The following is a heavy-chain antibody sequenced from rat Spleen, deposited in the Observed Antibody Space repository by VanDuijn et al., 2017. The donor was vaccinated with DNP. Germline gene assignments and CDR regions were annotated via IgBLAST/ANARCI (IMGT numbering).Heavy chain of an antibody. V-gene: IGHV5-31*01. CDR1: GFTFDNSW. Sequence: EVRLVESGGDLVQPGRSLKLSCVASGFTFDNSWMTWIRQVPGKGLEWVSSITSSGGVTYYPDSVRGRFTISRDNAKNTLYLQMHSLRSEDTATYYCAIYFFSGDNWFAYWGQGTLVTVSS. CDR3: AIYFFSGDNWFAY. D-gene: IGHD1-1*01. J-gene: IGHJ3*01. CDR2: ITSSGGVT.